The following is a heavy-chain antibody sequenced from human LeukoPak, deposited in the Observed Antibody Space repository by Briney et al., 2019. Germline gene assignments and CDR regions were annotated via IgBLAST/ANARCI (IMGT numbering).Heavy chain of an antibody. CDR2: ISPYSGNT. D-gene: IGHD3-22*01. J-gene: IGHJ4*02. CDR3: ARDWDTSGYYSTY. Sequence: ASVKVSCKASSYTFTNNYGITWVRQAPGQGLEWMGWISPYSGNTNYAQKLQGRVTMTTDTSTSTAYMELRSLRSDDTAVYYCARDWDTSGYYSTYWGQGTLVTVSS. V-gene: IGHV1-18*01. CDR1: SYTFTNNYG.